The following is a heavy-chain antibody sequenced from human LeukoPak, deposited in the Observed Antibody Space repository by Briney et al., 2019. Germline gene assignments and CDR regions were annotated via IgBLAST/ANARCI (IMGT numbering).Heavy chain of an antibody. CDR3: AGSSGPAGWFDP. D-gene: IGHD3-22*01. CDR2: IYYSGST. CDR1: GGSISSGDYY. J-gene: IGHJ5*02. V-gene: IGHV4-30-4*08. Sequence: PSQTLSLTCTVSGGSISSGDYYWSWIRQPPGKGLEWIGYIYYSGSTYYNPSLKSRVTISVDTSKNQFSLKLSSVTAADTAVYYCAGSSGPAGWFDPWGQGTPVTVSS.